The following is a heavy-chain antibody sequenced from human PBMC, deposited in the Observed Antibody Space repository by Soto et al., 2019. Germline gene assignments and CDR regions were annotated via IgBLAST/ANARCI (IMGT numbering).Heavy chain of an antibody. J-gene: IGHJ4*02. D-gene: IGHD1-26*01. V-gene: IGHV3-30*18. CDR1: GFTFSSYG. CDR3: AKDRQWELLVKYFDY. CDR2: ISYDGSNK. Sequence: QVQLVESGGGVVQPGRSLRLSCAASGFTFSSYGMHWVRQAPGKGLEWVAVISYDGSNKYYADSVKGRFTISRDNSKNPLYLQMNSLRAEDTVVYYCAKDRQWELLVKYFDYWGQGTLVTVSS.